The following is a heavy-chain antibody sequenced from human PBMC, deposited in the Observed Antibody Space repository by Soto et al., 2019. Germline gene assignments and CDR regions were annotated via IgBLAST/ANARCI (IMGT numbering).Heavy chain of an antibody. CDR1: GRPFSGYS. V-gene: IGHV1-69*13. D-gene: IGHD2-21*01. Sequence: LVTVSCKASGRPFSGYSISWGRHAPGQGLEWRGGFISIFGTANSAQKFQGRVSITSDASPSTAYMELSSLRSQDTAVYYCARNVVGPPYAFDAWGQGTLVTDSS. J-gene: IGHJ4*02. CDR3: ARNVVGPPYAFDA. CDR2: FISIFGTA.